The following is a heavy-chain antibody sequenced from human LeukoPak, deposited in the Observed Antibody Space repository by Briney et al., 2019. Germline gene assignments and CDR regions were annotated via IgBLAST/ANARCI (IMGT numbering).Heavy chain of an antibody. CDR2: ISYDGSDK. CDR3: AKRRTVDTAMVTHYYGMDV. Sequence: PGRALRLSCAASGFTFSSHGIHWVRQAPGKGLEWVAVISYDGSDKYYADSVKGRFTISRDNSKNTVYLQMNSLRPEDTAVYYWAKRRTVDTAMVTHYYGMDVWGQGTTVTVSS. D-gene: IGHD5-18*01. V-gene: IGHV3-30*18. CDR1: GFTFSSHG. J-gene: IGHJ6*02.